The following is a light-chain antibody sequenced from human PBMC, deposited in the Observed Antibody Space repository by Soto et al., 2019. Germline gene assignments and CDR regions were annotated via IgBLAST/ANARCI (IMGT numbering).Light chain of an antibody. CDR2: DAS. Sequence: EFVLTQSPGTLSLSPGERATLSCRASQTVRNNYLAWYQQKPGQAPRLLIYDASSRATGIPDRFSGGGSGTDFTLTISRLEPEDFAVYYCHQYGISPFGGGTRWIS. CDR3: HQYGISP. J-gene: IGKJ4*01. CDR1: QTVRNNY. V-gene: IGKV3-20*01.